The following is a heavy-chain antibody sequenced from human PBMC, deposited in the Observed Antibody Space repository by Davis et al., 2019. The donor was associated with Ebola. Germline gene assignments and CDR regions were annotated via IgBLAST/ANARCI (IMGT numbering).Heavy chain of an antibody. CDR2: IHYSGTA. Sequence: ESLKISCAASGFTVSSNYMSWMRQAPGKGLGWIGYIHYSGTARYNPSLESRVTLSVDTSKNEFSLKLRSVTAADTALYYCARHQPGGWGMDVWGQGTTVTVSS. CDR3: ARHQPGGWGMDV. J-gene: IGHJ6*02. V-gene: IGHV4-59*02. CDR1: GFTVSSNY. D-gene: IGHD2-2*01.